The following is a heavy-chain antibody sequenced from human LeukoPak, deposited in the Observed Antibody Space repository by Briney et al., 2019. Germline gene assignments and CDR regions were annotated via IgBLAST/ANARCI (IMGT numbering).Heavy chain of an antibody. Sequence: GESLKISCAASGFTFSSYWMHWVRQAPGKGLVWVSRLNSDGSSPSYADSVKGRFTISRDNAKNTLYLQMNSLRAEDTAVYYCAKGETTLSDYWGQGTLVTVSS. J-gene: IGHJ4*02. CDR1: GFTFSSYW. CDR2: LNSDGSSP. D-gene: IGHD2/OR15-2a*01. CDR3: AKGETTLSDY. V-gene: IGHV3-74*01.